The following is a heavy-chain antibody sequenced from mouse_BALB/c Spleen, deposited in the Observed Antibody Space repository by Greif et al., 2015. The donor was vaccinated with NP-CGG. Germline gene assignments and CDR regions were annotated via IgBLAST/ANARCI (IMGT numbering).Heavy chain of an antibody. D-gene: IGHD2-4*01. CDR1: GFTFSSFG. CDR3: AREGLNYAMDY. Sequence: DVMLVESGGGLVQPGGSRKLSCAASGFTFSSFGMHWVRQAPEKGLEWVAYISSGSSTIYYADTVKGRFTISRDNPKNTLFLQMTSLRSEDTAMYYCAREGLNYAMDYWGQGTSVTVSS. V-gene: IGHV5-17*02. CDR2: ISSGSSTI. J-gene: IGHJ4*01.